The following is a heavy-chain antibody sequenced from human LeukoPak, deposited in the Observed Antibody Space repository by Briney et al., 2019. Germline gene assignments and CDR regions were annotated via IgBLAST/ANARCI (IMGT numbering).Heavy chain of an antibody. Sequence: PGGSLRLSCAASGFTFDDYGMSWVRQAPGKGLEWVSGINWNGGSTGYADSVKGRFTISKDNAKNSPYLEMDSLIAEDTGVYYCARAKQGAFDIWGQGTMVTVSS. V-gene: IGHV3-20*04. J-gene: IGHJ3*02. CDR1: GFTFDDYG. CDR2: INWNGGST. CDR3: ARAKQGAFDI.